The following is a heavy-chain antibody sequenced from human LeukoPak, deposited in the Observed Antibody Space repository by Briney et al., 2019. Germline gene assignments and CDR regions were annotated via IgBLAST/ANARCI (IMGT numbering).Heavy chain of an antibody. CDR3: ARDSGLWSGYIPKH. CDR1: GFTFSSYG. Sequence: GGSLRLSCAASGFTFSSYGMHWVRQAPGKGLEWVAVISYDGSNKYYADSVKGRFTISRDNSKNTLYLQMNSLRAEDTAVYYCARDSGLWSGYIPKHWGQGTLVTVSS. J-gene: IGHJ1*01. V-gene: IGHV3-30*03. D-gene: IGHD3-3*01. CDR2: ISYDGSNK.